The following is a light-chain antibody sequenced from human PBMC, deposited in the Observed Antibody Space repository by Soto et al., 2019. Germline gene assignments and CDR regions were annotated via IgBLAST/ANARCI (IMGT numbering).Light chain of an antibody. CDR1: SSNIGAGYD. CDR2: GNS. CDR3: QSYDSSLSGFYV. Sequence: QSVLARPPSVSGAPGKRVTISCTGSSSNIGAGYDVHWYQQLPGTAPKLLIYGNSNRPSGVPDRFSGSKSGTSASLAITGLQAEDEADYYCQSYDSSLSGFYVFGTGTKVTVL. V-gene: IGLV1-40*01. J-gene: IGLJ1*01.